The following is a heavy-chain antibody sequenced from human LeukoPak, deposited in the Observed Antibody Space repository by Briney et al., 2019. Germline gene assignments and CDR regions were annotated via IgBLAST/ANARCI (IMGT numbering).Heavy chain of an antibody. CDR2: ISYDGSNK. V-gene: IGHV3-30*04. J-gene: IGHJ4*02. CDR1: GFTFSGYA. Sequence: GGSLRLSCEASGFTFSGYAMHWVRQAPGKGLEWVAVISYDGSNKYYADSVKGRFTISRGNSKNTLYLQMNSLRAEDTAIYYCAREPHTSGYYYSFDYWGQGTLVTVSS. D-gene: IGHD3-22*01. CDR3: AREPHTSGYYYSFDY.